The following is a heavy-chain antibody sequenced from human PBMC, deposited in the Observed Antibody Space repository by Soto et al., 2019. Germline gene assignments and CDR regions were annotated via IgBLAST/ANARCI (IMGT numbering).Heavy chain of an antibody. D-gene: IGHD3-9*01. J-gene: IGHJ5*02. CDR3: ARGLRYFDWLS. Sequence: XXTLSLPFTVSGGSISGYFWRWIRQPPGKGLEWLGYIYYSGSTNYNPSLKSRVTISVDTSKNQFSLKLRSVTAADTAVYYCARGLRYFDWLSSGQGTLVTVSS. V-gene: IGHV4-59*01. CDR2: IYYSGST. CDR1: GGSISGYF.